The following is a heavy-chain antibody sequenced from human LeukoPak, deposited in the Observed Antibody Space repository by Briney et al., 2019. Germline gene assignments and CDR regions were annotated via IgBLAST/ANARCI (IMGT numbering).Heavy chain of an antibody. J-gene: IGHJ4*02. CDR2: IYYSGST. CDR1: GGSISSYY. CDR3: ARRNYGSGRGFDY. D-gene: IGHD3-10*01. Sequence: KPSETLSLTCTVSGGSISSYYWSWIRQPPGKGLEWIGYIYYSGSTYYNPSLKSRVTISVDTSKNQFSLKLSSVTAADTAVYYCARRNYGSGRGFDYWGQGTLVTVSS. V-gene: IGHV4-59*08.